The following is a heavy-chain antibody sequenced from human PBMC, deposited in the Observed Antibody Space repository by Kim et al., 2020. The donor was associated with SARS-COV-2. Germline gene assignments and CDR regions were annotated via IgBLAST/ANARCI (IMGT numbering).Heavy chain of an antibody. CDR3: ATSYDFWG. V-gene: IGHV4-39*01. CDR2: IGYT. Sequence: IGYTYYNPSLKSRVTISVDTSKTQCSLKLSSVTAADTAVYYCATSYDFWGWGQGTLVTVSS. D-gene: IGHD3-3*01. J-gene: IGHJ4*02.